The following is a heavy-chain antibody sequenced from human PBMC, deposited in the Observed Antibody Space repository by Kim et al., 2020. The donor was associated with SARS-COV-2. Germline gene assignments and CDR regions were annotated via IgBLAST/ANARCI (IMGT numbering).Heavy chain of an antibody. D-gene: IGHD5-12*01. CDR2: IIHIFGTA. J-gene: IGHJ5*02. Sequence: SVKVSCKASGGIFSSYAFSWVRQAPGQGLEGMGGIIHIFGTANYAQKFQGRVTITADESTGTAYMALSSLRSEDTAVYYCARVEGGYIGHWFDPWGQGSLVSVSS. CDR1: GGIFSSYA. CDR3: ARVEGGYIGHWFDP. V-gene: IGHV1-69*13.